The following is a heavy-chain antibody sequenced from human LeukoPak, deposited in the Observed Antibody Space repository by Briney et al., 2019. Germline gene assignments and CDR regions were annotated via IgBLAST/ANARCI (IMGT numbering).Heavy chain of an antibody. D-gene: IGHD5-12*01. CDR3: AKDKGTAYDYEYSLDY. CDR1: GFTFDDYT. V-gene: IGHV3-43*01. J-gene: IGHJ4*02. CDR2: ITWDGGST. Sequence: PGGSLRLSCAASGFTFDDYTMHWVRQAPGKGLEWVSLITWDGGSTYYANSVKGRFTISRDNSKNALYLQMNSLRAEDTALYYCAKDKGTAYDYEYSLDYWGQGTLVTVSS.